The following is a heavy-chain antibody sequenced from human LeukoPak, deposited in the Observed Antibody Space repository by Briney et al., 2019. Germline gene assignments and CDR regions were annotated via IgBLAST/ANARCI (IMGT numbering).Heavy chain of an antibody. CDR1: GGSISSGSYY. Sequence: PSQTLSLTCTVSGGSISSGSYYWSWIRQPAGKGLEWIGRIYTSGSTNYNPSLKSRVTISVDTSKNQFSLKLSSVTAADTAVYYCACGYCSSTSCYSQSQFDPWGQGTLVTVSP. J-gene: IGHJ5*02. CDR3: ACGYCSSTSCYSQSQFDP. D-gene: IGHD2-2*02. CDR2: IYTSGST. V-gene: IGHV4-61*02.